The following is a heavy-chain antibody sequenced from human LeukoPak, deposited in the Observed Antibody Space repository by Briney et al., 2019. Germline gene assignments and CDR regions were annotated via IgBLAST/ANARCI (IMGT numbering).Heavy chain of an antibody. D-gene: IGHD2-2*01. CDR3: ARDRRYDIVVVPAAT. Sequence: GASVKVSCKASGGTFSSYAISWVRQAPGQGLEWMGRIIPILGIANYAQKFQGRVTITADKSTSTAYMELRSLRSDDTAVYYCARDRRYDIVVVPAATWGQGTLVTVSS. V-gene: IGHV1-69*04. CDR1: GGTFSSYA. CDR2: IIPILGIA. J-gene: IGHJ5*02.